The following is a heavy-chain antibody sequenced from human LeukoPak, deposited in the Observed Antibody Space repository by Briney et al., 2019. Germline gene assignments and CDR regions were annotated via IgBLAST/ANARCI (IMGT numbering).Heavy chain of an antibody. J-gene: IGHJ6*02. D-gene: IGHD2-2*01. CDR1: GFTFSDYY. CDR3: ARDIVVVPAATDYYCGMDV. V-gene: IGHV3-11*01. CDR2: ISSSGSTI. Sequence: GGSLRLSCAASGFTFSDYYMSWIRQAPGKGLEWVSYISSSGSTIYYADSVKGRFTISRDNAKNSLYLQMNSLRAEDTAVYYCARDIVVVPAATDYYCGMDVWGQGTTVTVSS.